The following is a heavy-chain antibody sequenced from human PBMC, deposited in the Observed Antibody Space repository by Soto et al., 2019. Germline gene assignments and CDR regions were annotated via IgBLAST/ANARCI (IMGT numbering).Heavy chain of an antibody. CDR2: IYWDDDK. CDR1: GFSLTTSGVG. J-gene: IGHJ4*02. CDR3: AHRVLRTVFGLVTTTAIYFDF. Sequence: QITLNESGPTVVRPTETLTLTCRFSGFSLTTSGVGVGWIRQSPGKAPEWLARIYWDDDKRYSASLKSRLTITKATYKNQVVLKVSDLDPTDTATYYCAHRVLRTVFGLVTTTAIYFDFWGQGTPVAVSS. D-gene: IGHD3-3*01. V-gene: IGHV2-5*02.